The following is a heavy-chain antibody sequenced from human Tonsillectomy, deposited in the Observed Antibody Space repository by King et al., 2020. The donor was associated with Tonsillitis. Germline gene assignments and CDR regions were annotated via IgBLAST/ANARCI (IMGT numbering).Heavy chain of an antibody. Sequence: VQLVESGGGVVQPGRSLRLSCAASGFTFSSYGMHWVRPAPGKGLEWVAVIWYDGSNKYYADSVKGRVTISRDNSKNTLYLQMNSLRAEDTAVYHCVDYYMDVWGKGTTVTVSS. CDR1: GFTFSSYG. V-gene: IGHV3-33*08. J-gene: IGHJ6*03. CDR2: IWYDGSNK. CDR3: VDYYMDV.